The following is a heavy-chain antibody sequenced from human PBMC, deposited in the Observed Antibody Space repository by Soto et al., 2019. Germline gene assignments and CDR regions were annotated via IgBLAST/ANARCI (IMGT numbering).Heavy chain of an antibody. Sequence: QVQLVESGGGVVQPGRSLRLSCAASGFTFSSYAVHWVRQAPGKGLEWVAVISYDGTNKYYADSVKGRFTISRDNSKNTLYLHMNSLRPEDTAVYYCARGYGGNSASFDIWGEGTMVTVSS. J-gene: IGHJ3*02. CDR2: ISYDGTNK. CDR3: ARGYGGNSASFDI. D-gene: IGHD2-21*02. V-gene: IGHV3-30-3*01. CDR1: GFTFSSYA.